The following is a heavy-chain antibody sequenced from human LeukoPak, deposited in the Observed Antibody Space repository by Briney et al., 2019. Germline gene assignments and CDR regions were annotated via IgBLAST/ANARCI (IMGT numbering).Heavy chain of an antibody. CDR2: ISSNGGST. CDR1: GFTVSSNY. Sequence: PGGSLRLSCAASGFTVSSNYMSWVRQAPGKGLEYVSAISSNGGSTYYANSVEGRFTISRDNSKNTLYLQMGSLRAEDMAVYYCATGDYDDYYYYGMDVWGQGTTVTVSS. D-gene: IGHD4-17*01. CDR3: ATGDYDDYYYYGMDV. V-gene: IGHV3-64*01. J-gene: IGHJ6*02.